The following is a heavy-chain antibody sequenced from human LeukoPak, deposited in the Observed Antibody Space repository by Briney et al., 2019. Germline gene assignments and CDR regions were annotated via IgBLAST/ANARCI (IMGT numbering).Heavy chain of an antibody. CDR3: ARGSYYYGSGSWEYYFDY. Sequence: SETLSLTCAVYGGSFSGYYWSWIRQPPGKGLEWIGFIYYSGSTNYNPSLKSRVIISVDTSKNQFSLKLSSVTAADTAVYYCARGSYYYGSGSWEYYFDYWGQGTLVTVSS. CDR2: IYYSGST. CDR1: GGSFSGYY. J-gene: IGHJ4*02. V-gene: IGHV4-59*01. D-gene: IGHD3-10*01.